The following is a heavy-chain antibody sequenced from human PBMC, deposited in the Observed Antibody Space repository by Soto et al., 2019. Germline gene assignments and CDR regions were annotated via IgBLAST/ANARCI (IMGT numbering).Heavy chain of an antibody. V-gene: IGHV1-3*01. J-gene: IGHJ4*02. CDR3: SREDY. Sequence: ASVKVSCKASRYTFTNYFIHWVRQAPGQILEWMVWISAGNGNTQXXXKFHGIFXXTRDTSAITVXLELSSLTSEDTAVYYCSREDYWGPGTLVTVSS. CDR2: ISAGNGNT. CDR1: RYTFTNYF.